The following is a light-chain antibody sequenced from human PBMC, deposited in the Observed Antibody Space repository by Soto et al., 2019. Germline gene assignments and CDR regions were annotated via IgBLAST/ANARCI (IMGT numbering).Light chain of an antibody. Sequence: DIQMTQSPSSVSASLRDRVTITCRASQGISTWVAWYQQKPGKAPKLLIYAASSLQSGVPSRFSGRGSGTDFTLTIRSLQPEDLATYYCQQADFFPLSSGRGTKVEIK. CDR1: QGISTW. CDR2: AAS. J-gene: IGKJ4*01. V-gene: IGKV1-12*01. CDR3: QQADFFPLS.